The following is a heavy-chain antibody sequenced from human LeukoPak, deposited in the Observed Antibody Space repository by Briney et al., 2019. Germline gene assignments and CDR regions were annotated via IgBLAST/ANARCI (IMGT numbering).Heavy chain of an antibody. D-gene: IGHD3-10*01. Sequence: SETLSLTCTVSGGSVSSGSYYWSWIRQPPGKGLEWIGYIYYSGSTNYNPSLKSRVTISVDTSKNQFSLKLSSVTAADTAVYYCAREFGELVGFDYWGQGTLVTVSS. J-gene: IGHJ4*02. CDR2: IYYSGST. V-gene: IGHV4-61*01. CDR1: GGSVSSGSYY. CDR3: AREFGELVGFDY.